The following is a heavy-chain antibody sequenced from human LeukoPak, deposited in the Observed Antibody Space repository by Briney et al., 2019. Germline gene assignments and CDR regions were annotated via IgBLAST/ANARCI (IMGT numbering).Heavy chain of an antibody. CDR3: ALGSHGSGGNDCVD. J-gene: IGHJ4*02. V-gene: IGHV3-30*10. Sequence: GGSLRLSCAASGFTFSYDQMHWVRQAPGKGLQWVALISYDGSNKAYTDSVKGRFTISRDNSKNMVYLHMSSLRFEDTAVYYCALGSHGSGGNDCVDWGLGALITVSS. D-gene: IGHD3-10*01. CDR1: GFTFSYDQ. CDR2: ISYDGSNK.